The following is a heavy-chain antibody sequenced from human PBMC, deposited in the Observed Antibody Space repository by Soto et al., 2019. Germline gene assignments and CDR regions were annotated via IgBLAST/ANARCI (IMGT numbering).Heavy chain of an antibody. J-gene: IGHJ4*02. CDR2: ISSSSGST. Sequence: EVQLLESGGGLVQPGGSLRLSCAASGFTFSNYAMNWVRQAPGKGLEWVSTISSSSGSTYYADSVKGRFTISRDNYMNFLYLQMNSLRGDDTAVYYCAKVGSERYSGQHSDYWGQGTLVTISS. CDR1: GFTFSNYA. CDR3: AKVGSERYSGQHSDY. V-gene: IGHV3-23*01. D-gene: IGHD5-12*01.